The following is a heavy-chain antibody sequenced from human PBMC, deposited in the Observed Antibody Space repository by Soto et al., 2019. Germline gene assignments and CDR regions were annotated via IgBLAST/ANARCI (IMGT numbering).Heavy chain of an antibody. Sequence: SETLSLTCTVSGNSISSGGYYWSWIRQPPGKGLEWIGYIYYSGSTNYNPSLKSRVTISVDTSKNQFSLKLSSVTAADTAVYYCARHPLGELRYFDWLRLDPWGQGTLVTVSS. D-gene: IGHD3-9*01. V-gene: IGHV4-61*08. CDR3: ARHPLGELRYFDWLRLDP. CDR2: IYYSGST. CDR1: GNSISSGGYY. J-gene: IGHJ5*02.